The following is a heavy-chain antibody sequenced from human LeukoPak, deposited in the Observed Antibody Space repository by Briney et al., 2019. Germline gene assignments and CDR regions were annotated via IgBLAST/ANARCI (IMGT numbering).Heavy chain of an antibody. V-gene: IGHV1-18*01. J-gene: IGHJ4*02. D-gene: IGHD2-2*01. CDR3: ARPQLRDPSCYAFDY. Sequence: QKLQDRVAMTTDTSTSTAYMELTSLRSDDTAVYYCARPQLRDPSCYAFDYWGQGTLVTVSS.